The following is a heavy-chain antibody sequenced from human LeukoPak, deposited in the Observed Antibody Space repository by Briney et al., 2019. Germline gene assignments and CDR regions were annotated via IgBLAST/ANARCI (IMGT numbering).Heavy chain of an antibody. CDR2: ISSSSSYI. Sequence: GGSLRLSCAASGFTFSSYSMNWVRQAPGKGLEWVSSISSSSSYIYYADSVKGRFTISRDNAKNSLYLQMNSLRAEDTAVYYWARDPIAYCGGDCYVLDYWGQGTLVTVSS. J-gene: IGHJ4*02. V-gene: IGHV3-21*01. CDR1: GFTFSSYS. D-gene: IGHD2-21*02. CDR3: ARDPIAYCGGDCYVLDY.